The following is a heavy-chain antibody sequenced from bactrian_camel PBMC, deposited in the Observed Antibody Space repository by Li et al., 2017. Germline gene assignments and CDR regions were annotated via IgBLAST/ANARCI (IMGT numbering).Heavy chain of an antibody. V-gene: IGHV3S53*01. D-gene: IGHD2*01. CDR1: GCTYCRYD. CDR2: IDIDGRT. J-gene: IGHJ4*01. CDR3: KTALGLKTVVADCPTG. Sequence: HVQLVESGGGSVQAGGSLRLSCATSGCTYCRYDMSWYRQAPGKARDFVSGIDIDGRTSYAGSVKGRFTISQENAKNTVYLQIVSAQPEDTAMYYCKTALGLKTVVADCPTGWGQGTQVTVS.